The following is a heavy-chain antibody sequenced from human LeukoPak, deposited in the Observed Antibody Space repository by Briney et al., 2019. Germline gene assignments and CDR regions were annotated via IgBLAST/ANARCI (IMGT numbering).Heavy chain of an antibody. V-gene: IGHV4-39*01. CDR2: IYYSGST. CDR3: ARQRPIYYYYGMDV. CDR1: GGSISSSSYY. Sequence: SETLSLTCTVSGGSISSSSYYWGWIRQPPGKGLEWIGSIYYSGSTYYNPSLKSRVTISVDTSKNQFSLKLSTVTAADTAVYYCARQRPIYYYYGMDVWGQGTTVTVSS. J-gene: IGHJ6*02.